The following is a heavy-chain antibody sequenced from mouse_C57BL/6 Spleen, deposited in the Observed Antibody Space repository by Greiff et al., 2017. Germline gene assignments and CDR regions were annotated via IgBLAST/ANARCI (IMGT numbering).Heavy chain of an antibody. CDR3: ARPHYGSGHYYAMDY. CDR1: GFTFSDHG. D-gene: IGHD1-1*01. V-gene: IGHV5-17*01. Sequence: EVNAVASGGGFVKPGGSLKLFCAASGFTFSDHGMHWVRQAPEKGLEWVAYISSVSSTIYYADTVKGRFTITRDNAKNTLFLQMTSRRSEDTAMYYCARPHYGSGHYYAMDYWGQGTSVTVSS. CDR2: ISSVSSTI. J-gene: IGHJ4*01.